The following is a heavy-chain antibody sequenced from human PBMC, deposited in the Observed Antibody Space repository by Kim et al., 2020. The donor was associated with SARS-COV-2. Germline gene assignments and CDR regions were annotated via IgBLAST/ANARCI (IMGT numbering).Heavy chain of an antibody. D-gene: IGHD6-19*01. V-gene: IGHV1-3*01. Sequence: FQGRVTSTRDTSASTAYMELSSLRSEDTAVYYCARVLAVAGGGWLGWFDPWGQGTLVTVSS. CDR3: ARVLAVAGGGWLGWFDP. J-gene: IGHJ5*02.